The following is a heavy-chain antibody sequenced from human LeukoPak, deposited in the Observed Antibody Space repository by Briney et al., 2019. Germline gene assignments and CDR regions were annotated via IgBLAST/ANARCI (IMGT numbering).Heavy chain of an antibody. D-gene: IGHD1-14*01. CDR2: IYPADSDT. Sequence: LGESLKISCKGSGYTFTNYWIAWVRQMPGKGLEWMGIIYPADSDTRYSPSFQGQVTISADKSISTAYLQWSSLKASDIAMYYCARSMFTQSGPGSFDYWGQGTLVTVSS. CDR3: ARSMFTQSGPGSFDY. CDR1: GYTFTNYW. J-gene: IGHJ4*02. V-gene: IGHV5-51*01.